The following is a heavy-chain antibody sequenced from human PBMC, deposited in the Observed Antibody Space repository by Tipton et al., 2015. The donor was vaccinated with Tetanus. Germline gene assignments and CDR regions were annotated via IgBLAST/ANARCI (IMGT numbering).Heavy chain of an antibody. CDR2: IDYFGST. J-gene: IGHJ4*02. V-gene: IGHV4-59*01. Sequence: TLSLTCTVSGGSISTYHWNWIRQSPGKGLEWIGYIDYFGSTKYNPSLKSRVATSVDTSKNQLSLRLNSVTSADTAVYYCARTSGYMYSDCCGQGTLVTVSS. CDR3: ARTSGYMYSDC. D-gene: IGHD3-3*01. CDR1: GGSISTYH.